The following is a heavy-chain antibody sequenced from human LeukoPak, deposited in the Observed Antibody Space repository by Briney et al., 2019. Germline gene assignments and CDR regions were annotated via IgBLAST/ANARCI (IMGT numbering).Heavy chain of an antibody. V-gene: IGHV3-23*01. D-gene: IGHD3-3*01. J-gene: IGHJ3*02. CDR1: GFAFSKHA. CDR3: GKDRMEWTFRGACHI. CDR2: MIAVGGKT. Sequence: GGSLRLSRAASGFAFSKHAMNWGRQAPGKGLGWVSAMIAVGGKTFFADSVKGRFTISRDNNKGILYLHISGLRAEDTATDYCGKDRMEWTFRGACHIWGQGTMVSVSS.